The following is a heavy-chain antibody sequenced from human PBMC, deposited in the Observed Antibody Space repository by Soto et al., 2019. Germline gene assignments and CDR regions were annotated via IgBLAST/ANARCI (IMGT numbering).Heavy chain of an antibody. J-gene: IGHJ4*02. Sequence: SETLSLTCTVPGDSTTSGGYYWSWIRQHPGKGLEWLGYIYGSGGSGSTNYNPSLKSRVTISVDTSKNQFSLKLSSVTAADTAVYYCARSTAMVTDYWGQGTLVTVSS. CDR1: GDSTTSGGYY. D-gene: IGHD5-18*01. CDR3: ARSTAMVTDY. V-gene: IGHV4-61*08. CDR2: IYGSGGSGST.